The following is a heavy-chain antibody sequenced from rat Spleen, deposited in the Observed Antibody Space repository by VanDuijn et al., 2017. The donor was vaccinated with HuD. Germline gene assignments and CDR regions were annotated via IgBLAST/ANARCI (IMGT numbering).Heavy chain of an antibody. CDR1: GFTFSNYY. CDR3: ARQDVYYGLPYWYFDF. Sequence: EVQLEESGGGLVQPGRSMKLSCAALGFTFSNYYMAWVRQAPTKGLEWVASISTGGGNTYYRDSVKGRFTVSRDNAKSTLYLQMDSLRSEDTATYYCARQDVYYGLPYWYFDFWGPGTMVTVSS. D-gene: IGHD1-6*01. J-gene: IGHJ1*01. V-gene: IGHV5-25*01. CDR2: ISTGGGNT.